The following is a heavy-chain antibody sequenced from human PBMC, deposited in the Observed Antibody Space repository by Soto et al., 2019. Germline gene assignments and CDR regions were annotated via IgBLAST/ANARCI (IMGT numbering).Heavy chain of an antibody. D-gene: IGHD4-17*01. Sequence: AGTLCLTCAVSGVSISSSNWWWGVRAPAGRVVGVLCKIYNSRSTNYTPSLKSRVTISVDKSKNQFSLKLSSVTAADTAVYYCARIVGDYNFYYGLDVWGQGTLVTVSS. CDR3: ARIVGDYNFYYGLDV. CDR2: IYNSRST. J-gene: IGHJ6*02. V-gene: IGHV4-4*02. CDR1: GVSISSSNW.